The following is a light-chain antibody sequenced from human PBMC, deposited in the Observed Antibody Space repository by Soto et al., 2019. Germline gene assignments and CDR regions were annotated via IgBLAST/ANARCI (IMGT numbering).Light chain of an antibody. J-gene: IGLJ2*01. CDR2: RNN. CDR3: ASWDDSLSGVV. CDR1: SSNIGSNY. Sequence: QAVVTQPTSASGTPGQRVTISCSGSSSNIGSNYVYWYQQLPGTAPKLLIYRNNQRPSGVPDRFSGSKSGTSASLAISGLRSEDEADYYCASWDDSLSGVVFSGGTKLTVL. V-gene: IGLV1-47*01.